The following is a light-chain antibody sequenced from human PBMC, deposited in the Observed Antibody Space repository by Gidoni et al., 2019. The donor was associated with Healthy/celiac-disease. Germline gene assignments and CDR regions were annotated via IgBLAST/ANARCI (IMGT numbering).Light chain of an antibody. Sequence: DIQMTQSLSSLSASVGDRVTITCQASQSISSYLNWYQQKPGKAPKLLIYAASSVQSGVPSRFSGSGSRTDFTLTISSLQPEDFATYYCQQSYSTPQTFGPGTKVDIK. CDR3: QQSYSTPQT. CDR1: QSISSY. V-gene: IGKV1-39*01. J-gene: IGKJ3*01. CDR2: AAS.